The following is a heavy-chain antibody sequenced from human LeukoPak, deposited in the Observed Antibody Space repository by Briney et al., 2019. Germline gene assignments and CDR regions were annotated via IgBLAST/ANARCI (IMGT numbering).Heavy chain of an antibody. CDR3: ARDKDVSLYFDY. J-gene: IGHJ4*02. D-gene: IGHD3-10*02. V-gene: IGHV3-30-3*01. CDR2: ISYDGSNK. Sequence: PGGSLRLSCAASGFTFSSYAMHWVRQAPGKGLEWVAVISYDGSNKYYADSVKGRFTISRDNSKNTLYLRMNSLRAEDTAVYYCARDKDVSLYFDYWGQGTLVTVSS. CDR1: GFTFSSYA.